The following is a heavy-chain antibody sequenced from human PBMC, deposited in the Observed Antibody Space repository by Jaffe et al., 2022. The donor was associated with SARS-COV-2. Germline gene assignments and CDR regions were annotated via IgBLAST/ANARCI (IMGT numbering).Heavy chain of an antibody. CDR2: INHSGST. CDR1: GGSFSGYY. J-gene: IGHJ4*02. V-gene: IGHV4-34*01. Sequence: QVQLQQWGAGLLKPSETLSLTCAVYGGSFSGYYWSWIRQPPGKGLEWIGEINHSGSTNYNPSLKSRVTISVDTSKNQFSLKLSSVTAADTAVYYCARKDIVATSAALGGWEKDRTYYFDYWGQGTLVTVSS. CDR3: ARKDIVATSAALGGWEKDRTYYFDY. D-gene: IGHD5-12*01.